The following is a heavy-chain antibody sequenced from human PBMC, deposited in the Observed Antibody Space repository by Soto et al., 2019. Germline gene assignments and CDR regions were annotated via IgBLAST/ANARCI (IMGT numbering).Heavy chain of an antibody. J-gene: IGHJ5*02. CDR3: ARDTPPSAGSYSNQRWFDP. CDR1: GFTFSSYD. D-gene: IGHD6-13*01. V-gene: IGHV3-13*01. Sequence: GSLRLSCAASGFTFSSYDMHWVRQATGKGLEWVSAIGTAGDTYYPGSVKGRFTISRENAKNSLYLQMNSLRAEDTAVYYCARDTPPSAGSYSNQRWFDPWGQGTLVTVSS. CDR2: IGTAGDT.